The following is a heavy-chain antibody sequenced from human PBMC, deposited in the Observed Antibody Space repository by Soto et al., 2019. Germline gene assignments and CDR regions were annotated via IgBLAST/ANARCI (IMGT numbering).Heavy chain of an antibody. V-gene: IGHV1-2*06. J-gene: IGHJ6*03. CDR3: ARESGGATATLDYYYFYMDV. CDR2: INPNSGDA. CDR1: GYTFSDYY. D-gene: IGHD5-12*01. Sequence: QVQLVQSGAEVKKPGASVTVSCKASGYTFSDYYLHWVRQAPGQGPEWMGRINPNSGDAKFAQKLQGRVTMTRDTSVRTAFMELNWLKSDDTAVYYWARESGGATATLDYYYFYMDVWGKGTTVTVSS.